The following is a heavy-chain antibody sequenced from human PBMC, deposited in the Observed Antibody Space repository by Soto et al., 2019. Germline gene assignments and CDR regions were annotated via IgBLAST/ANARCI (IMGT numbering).Heavy chain of an antibody. J-gene: IGHJ4*02. D-gene: IGHD2-8*01. CDR1: GGSFSNSNYY. V-gene: IGHV4-39*01. Sequence: PSETLSLNCTVSGGSFSNSNYYWGWILQSPGKGLEWIGSVYYRGRSYSKSSVKSRVTISVDTSKNQFSLNLNSVTASDTAVYFCVSQRTSVLTQAYFDYWGPGALVTVSS. CDR3: VSQRTSVLTQAYFDY. CDR2: VYYRGRS.